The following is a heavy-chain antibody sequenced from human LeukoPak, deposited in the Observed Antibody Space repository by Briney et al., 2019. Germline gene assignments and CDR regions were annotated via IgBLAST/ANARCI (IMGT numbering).Heavy chain of an antibody. CDR1: GYNFATYW. D-gene: IGHD3-10*01. V-gene: IGHV5-51*01. Sequence: GESLKISCKGSGYNFATYWIGWVRQMPGKGLEWMGTIYPGNSDTKYSPSFQGQVTISADKSISTAYLQWSSLKASDTAMYYCARGGDYYGSGNYYNRGGPGTDYWGQGTLVTVSS. CDR2: IYPGNSDT. CDR3: ARGGDYYGSGNYYNRGGPGTDY. J-gene: IGHJ4*02.